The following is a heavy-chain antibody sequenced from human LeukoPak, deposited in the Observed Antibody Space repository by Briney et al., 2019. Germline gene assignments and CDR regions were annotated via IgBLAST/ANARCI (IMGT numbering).Heavy chain of an antibody. J-gene: IGHJ5*02. CDR1: GFTFSGYT. Sequence: GGSLRLSCAASGFTFSGYTIHWVRQAPGKGLEWVAVISYDGSNKYYADSVKGRFTISRDNSKNTLYLQMNSLRAEDTAVYYCARDQGYYDFWSGYYPWGQGTLVTVSS. CDR3: ARDQGYYDFWSGYYP. CDR2: ISYDGSNK. D-gene: IGHD3-3*01. V-gene: IGHV3-30-3*01.